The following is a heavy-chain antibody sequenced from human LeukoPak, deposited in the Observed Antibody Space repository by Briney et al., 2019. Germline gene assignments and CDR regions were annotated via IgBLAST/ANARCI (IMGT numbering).Heavy chain of an antibody. Sequence: GESLKISCKGSGYSFTDYWISWVRQMPGKGLEWMGIIYPGDSDTRYSPSFQGQVTISADKSISTAYLQWSSLKASDTAMYYCARRYCSGGSCYLLFDYWGQGTLVTVSS. CDR1: GYSFTDYW. D-gene: IGHD2-15*01. CDR3: ARRYCSGGSCYLLFDY. CDR2: IYPGDSDT. V-gene: IGHV5-51*01. J-gene: IGHJ4*02.